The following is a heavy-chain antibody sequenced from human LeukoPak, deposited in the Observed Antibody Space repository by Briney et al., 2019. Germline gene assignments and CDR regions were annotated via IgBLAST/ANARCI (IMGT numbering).Heavy chain of an antibody. J-gene: IGHJ3*02. CDR3: ARGFGPNAFDI. CDR1: GITVGSNY. D-gene: IGHD3-3*01. CDR2: IYSGGST. V-gene: IGHV3-66*01. Sequence: GGSLRLSCAASGITVGSNYMSWVRQAPGKGLEWVSVIYSGGSTYYADSVKGSFTISRDNSKNTLHLQMSSLRAEDTALYYCARGFGPNAFDIWGQGTMVTVSS.